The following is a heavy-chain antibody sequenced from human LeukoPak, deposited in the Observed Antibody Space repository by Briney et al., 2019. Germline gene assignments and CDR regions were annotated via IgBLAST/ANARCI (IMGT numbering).Heavy chain of an antibody. Sequence: RPGGSLRLSCAASGFTFSSYAMSWVRQAPGKGLEWVSAISGSGGSTYYADSAKGRFTISRDKFKNTLYVQMNSLRAEDTAVYYCARDKRTSIAESGTFDYWGQGTLVTVSS. D-gene: IGHD6-13*01. V-gene: IGHV3-23*01. J-gene: IGHJ4*02. CDR1: GFTFSSYA. CDR2: ISGSGGST. CDR3: ARDKRTSIAESGTFDY.